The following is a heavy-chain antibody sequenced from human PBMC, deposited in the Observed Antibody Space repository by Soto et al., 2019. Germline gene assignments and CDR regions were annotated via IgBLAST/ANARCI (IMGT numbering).Heavy chain of an antibody. CDR1: GFTFSSYS. CDR2: ISSSSSYI. V-gene: IGHV3-21*01. D-gene: IGHD3-3*01. CDR3: ATWYYDFWSGFPLNFDY. Sequence: GGSLRLSCAASGFTFSSYSMNWVRQAPGKGLEWVSSISSSSSYIYYADSVKGRFTISRDNAKNSLYLQMNSLRAEDTAVYYCATWYYDFWSGFPLNFDYWGQGTLVTVSS. J-gene: IGHJ4*02.